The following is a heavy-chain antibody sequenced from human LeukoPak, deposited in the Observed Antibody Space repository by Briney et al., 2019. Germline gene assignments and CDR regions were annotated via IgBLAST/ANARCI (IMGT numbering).Heavy chain of an antibody. D-gene: IGHD6-6*01. CDR1: GYTFTDYY. Sequence: GASVKVSCKASGYTFTDYYMHWVRQAPGQGLEWRGWINTHSGGTSYAQKFQGRVTMTRDTSISTGFMELKSLGSDDTAVYYCARSRISAPVDYWGQGTLVTVSS. V-gene: IGHV1-2*02. CDR3: ARSRISAPVDY. CDR2: INTHSGGT. J-gene: IGHJ4*02.